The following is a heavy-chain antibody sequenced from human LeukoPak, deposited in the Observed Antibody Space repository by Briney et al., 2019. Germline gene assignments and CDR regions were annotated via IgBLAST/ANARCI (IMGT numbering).Heavy chain of an antibody. CDR3: ASVSYYGSGSDAFDI. Sequence: SETLSLTCTVSGGSISSHFWTWIRQPPGKGLEWIGYIHYSGSTNYNPSLKSRVSISVDTSKNEFSLKLSSVTAADTAVYYCASVSYYGSGSDAFDIWGQGTLVTVSS. V-gene: IGHV4-59*11. J-gene: IGHJ3*02. D-gene: IGHD3-10*01. CDR1: GGSISSHF. CDR2: IHYSGST.